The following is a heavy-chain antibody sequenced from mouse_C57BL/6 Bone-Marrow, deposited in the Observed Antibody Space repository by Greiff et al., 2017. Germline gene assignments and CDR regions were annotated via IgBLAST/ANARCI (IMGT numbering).Heavy chain of an antibody. CDR3: ARAGFAY. J-gene: IGHJ3*01. CDR1: GYTFTSYW. Sequence: VQLQQSGAELAKPGASVNLSCKASGYTFTSYWMHWVKQRPGQGLEWIGYINPSSGYIKSNQKFKDTATLTADKSSSTAFMQLSSLTYEDSAVYYCARAGFAYWGQGTLVTVSA. V-gene: IGHV1-7*01. CDR2: INPSSGYI.